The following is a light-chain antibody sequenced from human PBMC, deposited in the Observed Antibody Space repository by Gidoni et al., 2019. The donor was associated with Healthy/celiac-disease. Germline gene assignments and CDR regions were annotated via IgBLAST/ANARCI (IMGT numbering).Light chain of an antibody. CDR2: GAS. V-gene: IGKV3-20*01. CDR1: QTVSSSY. CDR3: LQYGSSSYT. J-gene: IGKJ2*01. Sequence: SVLTHSPGTLALSPGERATLSCRASQTVSSSYLAWYQQKPGQAPRLLIYGASSRATGIPERFSGSGSGTDFTLTISRLEPEDFAVYYCLQYGSSSYTFGQGTKLEIK.